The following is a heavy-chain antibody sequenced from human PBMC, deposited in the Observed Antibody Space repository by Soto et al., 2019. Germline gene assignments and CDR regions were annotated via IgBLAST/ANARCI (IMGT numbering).Heavy chain of an antibody. D-gene: IGHD6-6*01. CDR1: GFTFSSYG. V-gene: IGHV3-30*18. J-gene: IGHJ4*02. CDR3: AKEHTQYRSSSLDF. Sequence: QVQLVESGGGVVQPGRSLRLSYAASGFTFSSYGMHWVRQAPGKGLEWVAVISHDGKVKYYVDSVKVRFTISRDNSKNTLSLQMNSLRAEDTGVYYCAKEHTQYRSSSLDFWGQGTLVTVSS. CDR2: ISHDGKVK.